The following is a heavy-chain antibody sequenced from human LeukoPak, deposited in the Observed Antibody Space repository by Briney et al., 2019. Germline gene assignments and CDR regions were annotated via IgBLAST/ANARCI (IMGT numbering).Heavy chain of an antibody. Sequence: GASVKVSCKASGYTFTTYGITWVRQAPGQGLEWMVWISAYNGNTKYAQKFQGRVSMTADTSTSTAYMELRSLRSDDTAVYYCAREGRQASGYDWMGGEFDYWGQGTLVTVSS. CDR3: AREGRQASGYDWMGGEFDY. CDR1: GYTFTTYG. D-gene: IGHD5-12*01. V-gene: IGHV1-18*01. J-gene: IGHJ4*02. CDR2: ISAYNGNT.